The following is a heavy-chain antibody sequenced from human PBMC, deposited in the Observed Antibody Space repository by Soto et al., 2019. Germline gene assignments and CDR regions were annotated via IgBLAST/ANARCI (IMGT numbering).Heavy chain of an antibody. J-gene: IGHJ5*02. CDR1: GGSISRSTYY. Sequence: LSLTCTVSGGSISRSTYYWGWIRQPPGKGLEWIGSIYYSGSTYYRPSLKSRVTISVDTSKNQFSLKLSSVTAADTAVYYCARQVPAAIRLGWFDPWGQGTLVTVSS. CDR3: ARQVPAAIRLGWFDP. D-gene: IGHD2-2*02. CDR2: IYYSGST. V-gene: IGHV4-39*01.